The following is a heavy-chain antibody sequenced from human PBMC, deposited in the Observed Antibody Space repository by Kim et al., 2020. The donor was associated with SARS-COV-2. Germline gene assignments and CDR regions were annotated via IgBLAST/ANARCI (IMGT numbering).Heavy chain of an antibody. V-gene: IGHV3-64D*09. D-gene: IGHD3-10*01. CDR2: ISSNGGST. CDR1: GFTFSSYA. Sequence: GGSLRLSCSASGFTFSSYAMHWVRQAPGKGLEYVSAISSNGGSTYYADSVKGRFTISRDNSKNTLYLQMSSLRAEDTAVYYCVKGGYWVVRAVLDYWGQGTLVTVSS. J-gene: IGHJ4*02. CDR3: VKGGYWVVRAVLDY.